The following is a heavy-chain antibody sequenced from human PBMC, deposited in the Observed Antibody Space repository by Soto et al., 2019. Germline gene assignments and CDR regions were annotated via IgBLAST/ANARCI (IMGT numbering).Heavy chain of an antibody. J-gene: IGHJ4*02. CDR1: GYTFTSYG. V-gene: IGHV1-18*01. CDR2: ISAYNGNT. D-gene: IGHD2-15*01. CDR3: ARSDCSGGSCYSYYFDY. Sequence: QVQLVQSGAEVKKPGASVKVSCKASGYTFTSYGISWVRQAPGQGLEWMGWISAYNGNTNYAQKPQGRGTMTTDTSTSTDYMELRSLRSDDTAVYYCARSDCSGGSCYSYYFDYWGQGTLVTVSS.